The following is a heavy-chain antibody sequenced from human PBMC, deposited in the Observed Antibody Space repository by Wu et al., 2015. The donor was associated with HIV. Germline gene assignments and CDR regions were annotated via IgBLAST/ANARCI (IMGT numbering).Heavy chain of an antibody. J-gene: IGHJ4*02. CDR3: ASLSSDTYYYDSSGYYPSYFDD. V-gene: IGHV1-69*05. CDR1: GGTFSNYP. CDR2: IIPIFGTA. Sequence: QVQLVQSGAEVKKPGSSVKVSCKASGGTFSNYPISWVRQAPGQGLEWMGGIIPIFGTANYAQKFQGRVTITTDESTRTAYMELSSLRSEDTAVYYCASLSSDTYYYDSSGYYPSYFDDWGQGTLVAVSS. D-gene: IGHD3-22*01.